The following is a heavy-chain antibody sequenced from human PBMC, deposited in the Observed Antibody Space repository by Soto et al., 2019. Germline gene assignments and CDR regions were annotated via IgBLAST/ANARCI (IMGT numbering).Heavy chain of an antibody. Sequence: PGGSLRLSCAASGFTFSSYAMHWVRQAPGKGLEWVAVISYDGSNKYYADSVKGRFTISRDNSKNTLYLQMNSLRAEDTAVYYCARVIVLMTLDDYFDDWGQGTLVTVSS. J-gene: IGHJ4*02. D-gene: IGHD2-8*01. CDR2: ISYDGSNK. V-gene: IGHV3-30-3*01. CDR1: GFTFSSYA. CDR3: ARVIVLMTLDDYFDD.